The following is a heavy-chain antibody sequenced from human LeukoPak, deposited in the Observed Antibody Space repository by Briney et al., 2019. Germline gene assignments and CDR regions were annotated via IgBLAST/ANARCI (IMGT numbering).Heavy chain of an antibody. J-gene: IGHJ5*02. D-gene: IGHD6-13*01. Sequence: PGGSLRLSCAASGFTVSNNYMSWVRQAPGKGLEWVSVMYRGGSTYYADSVQGRFTISRDNAKNTLYLQMNSLRVEDTAVYYCARDGSSWANWLDPWGQGTLVTVSS. V-gene: IGHV3-66*01. CDR3: ARDGSSWANWLDP. CDR2: MYRGGST. CDR1: GFTVSNNY.